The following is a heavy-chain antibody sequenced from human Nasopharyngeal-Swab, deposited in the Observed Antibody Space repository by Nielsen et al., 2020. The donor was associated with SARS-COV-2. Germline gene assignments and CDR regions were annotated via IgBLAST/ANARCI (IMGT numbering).Heavy chain of an antibody. CDR3: ARHYDFWSGYYNSHFYGMDV. CDR2: ISTTSDYI. Sequence: GESLKISCAASGFTFTDYVMNWVRQAPGKGLEWVSSISTTSDYIYYADSVKGRFTISRDNAKSSLHLQMNGLRAEDTAVYYCARHYDFWSGYYNSHFYGMDVWGQGTTVTVSS. J-gene: IGHJ6*02. D-gene: IGHD3-3*01. CDR1: GFTFTDYV. V-gene: IGHV3-21*01.